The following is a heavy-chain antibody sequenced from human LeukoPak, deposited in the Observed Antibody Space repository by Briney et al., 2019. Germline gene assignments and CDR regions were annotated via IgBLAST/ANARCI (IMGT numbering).Heavy chain of an antibody. J-gene: IGHJ4*02. CDR2: IRYDGRSE. Sequence: GGSLRLSCAASGFTVSRNYMNWVRQAPGKGLEWVAVIRYDGRSEYYADSVKGRFIISRDNSKNTLYLQMNSLRAEDTAVYYCARYCSGGSCYMGLIWGQGTLVTVSS. CDR1: GFTVSRNY. CDR3: ARYCSGGSCYMGLI. V-gene: IGHV3-33*08. D-gene: IGHD2-15*01.